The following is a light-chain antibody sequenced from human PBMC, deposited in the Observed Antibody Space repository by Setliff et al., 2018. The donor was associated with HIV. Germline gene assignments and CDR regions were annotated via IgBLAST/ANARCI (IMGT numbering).Light chain of an antibody. J-gene: IGLJ1*01. V-gene: IGLV2-23*02. CDR2: EVS. Sequence: QSVLTQPASVSGSPGQSITISCTGTSSDVGSYNLVSWYQQYPGKAPKLIIYEVSKRPSGVSNRFSGSRSGNTASLTISGLQADDEGDYYCYSYAGSSTYVFGTGTKVTVL. CDR3: YSYAGSSTYV. CDR1: SSDVGSYNL.